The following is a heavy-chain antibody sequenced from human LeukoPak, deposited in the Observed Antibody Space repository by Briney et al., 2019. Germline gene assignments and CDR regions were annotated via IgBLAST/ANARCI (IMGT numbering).Heavy chain of an antibody. CDR3: ARDLGYSGYDSARATY. Sequence: SVKVSCKASGYTFTGYYMHWVRQAPGQGLEWMGRIIPILGIANYAQKFQGRVTITADKSTSTAYMELSSLRSEDTAVYYCARDLGYSGYDSARATYWGQGTLVTVSS. V-gene: IGHV1-69*04. J-gene: IGHJ4*02. CDR2: IIPILGIA. D-gene: IGHD5-12*01. CDR1: GYTFTGYY.